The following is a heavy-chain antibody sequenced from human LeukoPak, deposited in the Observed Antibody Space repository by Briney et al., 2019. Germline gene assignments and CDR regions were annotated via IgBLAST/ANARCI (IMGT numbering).Heavy chain of an antibody. CDR2: INPSSGGT. J-gene: IGHJ4*02. D-gene: IGHD6-19*01. CDR1: GYTFTDYY. Sequence: ASVKVSCKASGYTFTDYYMHWVRQAPGQGLEWMGWINPSSGGTNYAQKFQGRVTVTRDTSISTAYMDLSRLRSDDTAVYYCARSVAGLFDYWGQGTLVTVSS. V-gene: IGHV1-2*02. CDR3: ARSVAGLFDY.